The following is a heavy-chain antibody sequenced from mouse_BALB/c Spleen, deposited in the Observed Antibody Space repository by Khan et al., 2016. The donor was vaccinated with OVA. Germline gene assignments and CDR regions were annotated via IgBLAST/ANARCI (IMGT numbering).Heavy chain of an antibody. J-gene: IGHJ4*01. CDR1: GYTFTNFG. V-gene: IGHV9-1*02. Sequence: QIQLVQSGPELKKPGETVKISCKASGYTFTNFGMHWVQQAPGKGLKWMGWINTYTGEPTYADDFKGRFAFSLETYASTAYLQINNLKNEDKARDFCSRPPYFSYVMVYWGQGTSVTVSS. CDR2: INTYTGEP. D-gene: IGHD2-10*01. CDR3: SRPPYFSYVMVY.